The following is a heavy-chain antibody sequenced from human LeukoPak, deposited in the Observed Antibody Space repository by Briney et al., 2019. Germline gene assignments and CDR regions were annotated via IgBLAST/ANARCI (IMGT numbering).Heavy chain of an antibody. Sequence: GGSLRLSCAASGFTFSSAMTWVRQAPGKGLEWVSTISGDTTATWYADSVKGRFTISRDNSKNTLYLQMNSLRGEDTAVYHCAKKGSGLTVTTVGLDYWGQGTLVTVSS. CDR3: AKKGSGLTVTTVGLDY. D-gene: IGHD1-20*01. V-gene: IGHV3-23*01. J-gene: IGHJ4*02. CDR2: ISGDTTAT. CDR1: GFTFSSA.